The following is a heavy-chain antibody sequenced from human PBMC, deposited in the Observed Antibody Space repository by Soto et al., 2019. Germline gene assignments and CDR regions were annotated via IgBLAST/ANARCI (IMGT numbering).Heavy chain of an antibody. CDR2: IYYSGST. V-gene: IGHV4-30-4*02. D-gene: IGHD2-8*01. J-gene: IGHJ4*02. Sequence: PSDTLSLTCTVSGGSISSGDYYWSWIRQPPGKGLERIGYIYYSGSTYYNPSLKSRVTISVDTSKNQFSLKLSSVTAADTAVYYCARGASYCTNGVCYRVFDYWGQGTLVTVSS. CDR1: GGSISSGDYY. CDR3: ARGASYCTNGVCYRVFDY.